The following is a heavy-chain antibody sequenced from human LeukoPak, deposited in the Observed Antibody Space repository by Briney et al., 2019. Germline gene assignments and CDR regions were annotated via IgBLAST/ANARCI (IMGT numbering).Heavy chain of an antibody. V-gene: IGHV3-30*14. Sequence: GGSLRLSCAASGSTFSSYAMHWVRQAPGKGLEWVAVISYDGINKYYADSMKGRFTISRDNSKNTLYLQMNSLRAEDTAVYYCARGGSSGWYFYFDYWGQGTLVTVSS. D-gene: IGHD6-19*01. CDR2: ISYDGINK. CDR3: ARGGSSGWYFYFDY. CDR1: GSTFSSYA. J-gene: IGHJ4*02.